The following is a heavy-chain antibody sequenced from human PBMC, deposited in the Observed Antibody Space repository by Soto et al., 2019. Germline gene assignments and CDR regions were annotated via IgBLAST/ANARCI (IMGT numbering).Heavy chain of an antibody. CDR3: AREGIVVAGFDY. D-gene: IGHD3-22*01. V-gene: IGHV4-30-4*01. CDR2: IYYSGST. J-gene: IGHJ4*02. Sequence: KASETLSLTCTVSGGSNSSGDYYWSWIRQPPGKGLEWIGYIYYSGSTYYNPSLKSRVTISVDTSKNQFSLKLSSVTAADTAVYYCAREGIVVAGFDYWGQGTLVTVSS. CDR1: GGSNSSGDYY.